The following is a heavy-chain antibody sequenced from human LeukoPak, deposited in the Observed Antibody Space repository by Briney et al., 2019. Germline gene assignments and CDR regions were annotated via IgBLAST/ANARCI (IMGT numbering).Heavy chain of an antibody. CDR2: IYHSGNT. J-gene: IGHJ4*02. Sequence: PSETLSLTCAVSGYSIRSGYYWGWIRQPPGKGLEWIGSIYHSGNTYYNASLKSRVTISLGTSKNHFSLKLDSVTAADTAVYYCAGLDTYYYFDYWGQGTLVTVSS. CDR3: AGLDTYYYFDY. D-gene: IGHD2-2*02. V-gene: IGHV4-38-2*01. CDR1: GYSIRSGYY.